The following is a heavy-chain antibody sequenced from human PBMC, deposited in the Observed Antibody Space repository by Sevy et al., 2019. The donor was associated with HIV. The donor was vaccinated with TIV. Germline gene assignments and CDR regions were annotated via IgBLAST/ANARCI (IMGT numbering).Heavy chain of an antibody. D-gene: IGHD1-26*01. Sequence: SETLSLTCTVSGGSITSLYWNWIRQPPGKVLEWIANIYYNGHINYNPSLKSRLTLSLDTSKNQFSLRLSSVTAADTAMYYCAGENAWGRGYSWGQGTLVTVSS. V-gene: IGHV4-59*08. CDR3: AGENAWGRGYS. CDR1: GGSITSLY. CDR2: IYYNGHI. J-gene: IGHJ4*02.